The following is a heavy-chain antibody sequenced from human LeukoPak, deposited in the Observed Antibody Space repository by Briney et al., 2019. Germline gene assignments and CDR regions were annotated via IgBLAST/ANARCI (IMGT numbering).Heavy chain of an antibody. V-gene: IGHV4-31*03. J-gene: IGHJ4*02. CDR3: ARDRASGMDF. CDR2: IFSTGRT. D-gene: IGHD3-10*01. CDR1: GYSVNSGAHY. Sequence: KTSETLSLTCTVSGYSVNSGAHYWSWIRQYPGKGLEWIGQIFSTGRTDYNPSLKSRLTISIDTSKNQFSMELSSVSVADTATYFCARDRASGMDFWGQGTLVTVSS.